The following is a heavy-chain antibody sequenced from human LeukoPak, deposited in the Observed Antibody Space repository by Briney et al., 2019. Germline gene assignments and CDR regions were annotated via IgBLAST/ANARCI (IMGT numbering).Heavy chain of an antibody. CDR3: ARGNVEMATIYDY. D-gene: IGHD5-24*01. CDR1: GYTFTGYY. Sequence: ASVKVSCKASGYTFTGYYMHWVRQAPGQGLEWMGWINPNSGGTNYAQKFQGRVTMTRDTSISTAYMELSRLRSDDTAVYYCARGNVEMATIYDYWGQGTLVTVSS. J-gene: IGHJ4*02. V-gene: IGHV1-2*02. CDR2: INPNSGGT.